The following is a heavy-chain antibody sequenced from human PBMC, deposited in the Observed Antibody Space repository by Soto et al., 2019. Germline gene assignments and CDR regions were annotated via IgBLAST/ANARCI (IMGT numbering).Heavy chain of an antibody. CDR1: GGTFSSYA. Sequence: QVQLVQSGAEVKKPGSSVKVSCKASGGTFSSYAISWVRQAPGQGLEWMGGIIPIFGTANYAQKFQGRVTITADESTSTAYMELSSLRSEDTAVYYCARVMIAVATSYYYYGMDVWGQGTTVTVSS. D-gene: IGHD3-22*01. J-gene: IGHJ6*02. CDR2: IIPIFGTA. V-gene: IGHV1-69*12. CDR3: ARVMIAVATSYYYYGMDV.